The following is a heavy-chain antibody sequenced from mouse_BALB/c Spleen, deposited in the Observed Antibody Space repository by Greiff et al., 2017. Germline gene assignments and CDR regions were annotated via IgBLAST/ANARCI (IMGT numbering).Heavy chain of an antibody. D-gene: IGHD1-2*01. CDR3: AREGVSTTAGAWFAY. J-gene: IGHJ3*01. CDR1: GYTFTSYV. V-gene: IGHV1-14*01. Sequence: QLQESGPELVKPGASVKMSCKASGYTFTSYVMHWVKQKPGQGLEWIGYINPYNDGTKYNEKFKGKATLTSDKSSSTAYMELSSLTSEDSAVYYCAREGVSTTAGAWFAYWGQGTLVTVSA. CDR2: INPYNDGT.